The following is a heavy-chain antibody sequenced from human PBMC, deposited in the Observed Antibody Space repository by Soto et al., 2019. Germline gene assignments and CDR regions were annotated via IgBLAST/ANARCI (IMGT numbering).Heavy chain of an antibody. CDR1: GYSFISYG. CDR3: ARWGYCSSTSCFNFDY. D-gene: IGHD2-2*01. V-gene: IGHV1-18*01. J-gene: IGHJ4*02. Sequence: QVQLVQSGSEVKKPGASVTVSCEASGYSFISYGISWVRQAPGQGLEWMGWLSADDGQTNYAQKFRGXVXMXSDTYTSTAYLELRSLRSDDTAVYYCARWGYCSSTSCFNFDYWGQGTLVTVSS. CDR2: LSADDGQT.